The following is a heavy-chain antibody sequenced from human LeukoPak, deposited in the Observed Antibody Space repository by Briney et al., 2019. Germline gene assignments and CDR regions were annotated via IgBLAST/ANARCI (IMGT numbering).Heavy chain of an antibody. CDR2: ISWNSGSI. CDR1: GFTFDDYA. Sequence: GGSLRLSCAASGFTFDDYAMHWVRQAPGKGLEWVSGISWNSGSIGYADSVKRRFTISRDNAKNSLYLQMNSLRAEDTALYYCAKDMGRWYYYDSPDYWGQGTLVTVSS. J-gene: IGHJ4*02. CDR3: AKDMGRWYYYDSPDY. D-gene: IGHD3-22*01. V-gene: IGHV3-9*01.